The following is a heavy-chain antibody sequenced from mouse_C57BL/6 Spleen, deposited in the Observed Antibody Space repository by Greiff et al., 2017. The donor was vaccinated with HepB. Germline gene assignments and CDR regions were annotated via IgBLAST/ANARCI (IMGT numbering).Heavy chain of an antibody. V-gene: IGHV5-4*03. Sequence: EVKLMESGGGLVKPGGSLKLSCAASGFTFSSYAMSWVRQTPEKRLEGVATISDGGSYTYYPDNVKGRFPISRDNAKNNLYMQMSHLKSEATAMYYCARASDGPFAYWGKGTLVTVSA. D-gene: IGHD6-1*01. CDR1: GFTFSSYA. J-gene: IGHJ3*01. CDR2: ISDGGSYT. CDR3: ARASDGPFAY.